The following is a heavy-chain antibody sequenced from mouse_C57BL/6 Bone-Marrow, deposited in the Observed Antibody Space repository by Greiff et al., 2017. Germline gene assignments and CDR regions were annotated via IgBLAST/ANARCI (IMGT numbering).Heavy chain of an antibody. CDR2: ISSGGSYT. Sequence: EVHLVESGGDLVKPGGSLKLSCAASGFTFSSYGMSWVRQTPDKRLEWVATISSGGSYTYYPDSVKGRFTISRDNAKNTLYLQMSSLKSEDTAMYYYASIDSSGYFDYWGQGTTLTVSS. V-gene: IGHV5-6*01. J-gene: IGHJ2*01. D-gene: IGHD3-2*02. CDR3: ASIDSSGYFDY. CDR1: GFTFSSYG.